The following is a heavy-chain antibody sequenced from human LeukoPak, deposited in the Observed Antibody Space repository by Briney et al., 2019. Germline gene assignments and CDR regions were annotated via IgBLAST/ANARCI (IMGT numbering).Heavy chain of an antibody. CDR1: GYTFTSYG. J-gene: IGHJ6*02. V-gene: IGHV1-18*01. CDR3: ARVDVGSSGYFLSYYYYYGMDV. D-gene: IGHD3-22*01. Sequence: GASVKVSCTASGYTFTSYGISWVRQDPGQGLEWMGWISAYNGNTNYAQRLQGRVTMTTDTSTSTAYMELRSLRSDDTAVYYCARVDVGSSGYFLSYYYYYGMDVWGQGTTVTVSS. CDR2: ISAYNGNT.